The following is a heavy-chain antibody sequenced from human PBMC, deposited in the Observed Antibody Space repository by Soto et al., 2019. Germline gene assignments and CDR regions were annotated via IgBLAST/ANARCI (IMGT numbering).Heavy chain of an antibody. V-gene: IGHV3-53*01. D-gene: IGHD3-3*01. CDR1: GFSVSSNY. CDR2: IYSGGST. Sequence: LRLSFAASGFSVSSNYMSWVRQAPGKGLEWVSVIYSGGSTYYADSVKGRFTISRDNSKNTLYLQVNSLRAEDTAVYYCARELRLSNFVDYYYGMDVWGQGTTLPVSS. CDR3: ARELRLSNFVDYYYGMDV. J-gene: IGHJ6*02.